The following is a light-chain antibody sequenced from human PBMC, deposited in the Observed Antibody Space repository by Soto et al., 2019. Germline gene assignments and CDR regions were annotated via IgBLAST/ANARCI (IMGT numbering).Light chain of an antibody. CDR2: GAS. CDR1: QSVSSSY. Sequence: EIVLTHSPGTLSFSPGEIATLSCRGSQSVSSSYLAWYQQKPGQAPRLLIYGASSRATGIPDRFSGSGSGTDFTLTISRLEPEDFAVYYCQQRSNWRLTFGGGTKVDIK. V-gene: IGKV3D-20*02. J-gene: IGKJ4*01. CDR3: QQRSNWRLT.